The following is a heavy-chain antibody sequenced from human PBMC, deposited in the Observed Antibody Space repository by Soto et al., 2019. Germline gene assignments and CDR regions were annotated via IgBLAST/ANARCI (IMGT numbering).Heavy chain of an antibody. J-gene: IGHJ4*02. Sequence: QVQVVQSGAEVKKPGASVKVSCKTSGYTFTNYHVRWVRQAPGQGLEWMGAINPNGGSTTYAQHLQGRVTMTSDSSTSTVYMEMGSLRSDDSAVYYCALPKNTLGWYNFWGQGTLVTVS. V-gene: IGHV1-46*01. CDR1: GYTFTNYH. CDR2: INPNGGST. D-gene: IGHD6-19*01. CDR3: ALPKNTLGWYNF.